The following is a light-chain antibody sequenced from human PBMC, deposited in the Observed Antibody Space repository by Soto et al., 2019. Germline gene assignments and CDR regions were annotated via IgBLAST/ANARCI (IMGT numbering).Light chain of an antibody. V-gene: IGKV1-5*01. J-gene: IGKJ5*01. CDR2: DAS. CDR3: QQYNNYSPVT. CDR1: QSISSW. Sequence: DIQMTQSPSTLSASVGDRVTITCRASQSISSWLAWYQQKPGKAPKLLIYDASSLESGVPSRFSGSRSGPEFTLTISTLHPDEFATYYGQQYNNYSPVTFGQGTRLEIK.